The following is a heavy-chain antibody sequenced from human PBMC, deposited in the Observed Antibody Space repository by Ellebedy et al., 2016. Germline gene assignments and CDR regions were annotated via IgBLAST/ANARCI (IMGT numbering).Heavy chain of an antibody. CDR3: ARRYCSGGTCYSGRVGFFDY. J-gene: IGHJ4*02. Sequence: SETLSLTCTVSGGSISSSTYYWGWIRQPPGKGLEWIGNLYYTGDTNYSPSLKSRVTISVDTSKKQFSLKLSSLTAADTAVYYCARRYCSGGTCYSGRVGFFDYWGQGTLVTVSS. CDR1: GGSISSSTYY. D-gene: IGHD2-15*01. V-gene: IGHV4-39*01. CDR2: LYYTGDT.